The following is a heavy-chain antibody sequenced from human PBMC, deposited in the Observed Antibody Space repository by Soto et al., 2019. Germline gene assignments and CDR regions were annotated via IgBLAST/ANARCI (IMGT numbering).Heavy chain of an antibody. J-gene: IGHJ4*02. D-gene: IGHD3-3*01. CDR3: AKDTYYDFWSGYYRY. CDR2: ISWNSGSI. CDR1: GFTFDDYA. V-gene: IGHV3-9*01. Sequence: EVQLVESGGGLVQPGRSLRLSCAASGFTFDDYAMHWVRQAPGKGLEWVSGISWNSGSIGYADSVKGRFTISSDNAKNSLYLQMNSLRAEDTALYYCAKDTYYDFWSGYYRYWGQGTLVTVSA.